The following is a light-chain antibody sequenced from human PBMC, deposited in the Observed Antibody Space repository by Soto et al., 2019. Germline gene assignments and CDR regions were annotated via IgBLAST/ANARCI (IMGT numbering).Light chain of an antibody. V-gene: IGKV3-15*01. CDR3: QQYSIWRT. Sequence: VVLPQYTSTLSLSAGERFTLSCRASESVSTNLAWYQQKAGQAPRLLIYGASTRATGIPARFSGSGSGTEFTLTISGLQSEDFAVYYCQQYSIWRTFGQGTKVDIK. CDR2: GAS. J-gene: IGKJ1*01. CDR1: ESVSTN.